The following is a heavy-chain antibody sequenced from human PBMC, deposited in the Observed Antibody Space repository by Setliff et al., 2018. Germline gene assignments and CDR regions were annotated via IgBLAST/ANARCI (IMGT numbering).Heavy chain of an antibody. D-gene: IGHD3-9*01. Sequence: ASVKVSCKASGYTFTSYAMHWVRQAPGQRLEWMGWTNAGNGNTKYSQKFQGRVTITRDTSASTAYMELSSLRSEDTAVYYCAREVYDILTGYSYWYFDLWGRGTLVTVS. V-gene: IGHV1-3*01. CDR3: AREVYDILTGYSYWYFDL. J-gene: IGHJ2*01. CDR1: GYTFTSYA. CDR2: TNAGNGNT.